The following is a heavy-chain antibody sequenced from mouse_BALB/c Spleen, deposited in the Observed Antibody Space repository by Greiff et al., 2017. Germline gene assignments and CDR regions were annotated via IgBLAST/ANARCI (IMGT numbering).Heavy chain of an antibody. V-gene: IGHV5-6-5*01. D-gene: IGHD2-1*01. CDR3: ARSRNYEAMDY. CDR2: ISSGGST. Sequence: DVKLVESGGGLVKPGGSLKLSCAASGFTFSSYAMSWVRQTPEKRLEWVASISSGGSTYYPDSVKGRFTISRDNARNILYLQMSSLRSEDTAMYYCARSRNYEAMDYWGQGTSVTVSS. CDR1: GFTFSSYA. J-gene: IGHJ4*01.